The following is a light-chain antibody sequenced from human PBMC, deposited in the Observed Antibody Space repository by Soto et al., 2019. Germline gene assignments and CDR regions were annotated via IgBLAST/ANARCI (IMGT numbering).Light chain of an antibody. CDR2: GTY. V-gene: IGKV3D-15*01. CDR3: QQYDNWPPFT. J-gene: IGKJ3*01. Sequence: EIVMTQSPATLSVSPGDTVTLSCRASQSVSSNLAWYQQKPGQAPRLLIYGTYTRATGIPARFSGSGSRTEFTLTISSLQSEDLAVYYCQQYDNWPPFTFGPGTQVDLK. CDR1: QSVSSN.